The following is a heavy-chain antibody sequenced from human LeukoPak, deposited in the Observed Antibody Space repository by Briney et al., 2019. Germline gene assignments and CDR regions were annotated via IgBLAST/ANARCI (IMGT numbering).Heavy chain of an antibody. CDR3: ARDVLTTDFWGGYFTADFADY. J-gene: IGHJ4*02. D-gene: IGHD3-3*01. CDR2: IIPILGIA. CDR1: GGTFSSYA. V-gene: IGHV1-69*04. Sequence: ASVKVSCKASGGTFSSYAISWVRQAPGQGLEWMGRIIPILGIANYAQKFQGRVTITADKSTSTAYMELSSLRSEDTAVYYCARDVLTTDFWGGYFTADFADYWGQGTLVTVSS.